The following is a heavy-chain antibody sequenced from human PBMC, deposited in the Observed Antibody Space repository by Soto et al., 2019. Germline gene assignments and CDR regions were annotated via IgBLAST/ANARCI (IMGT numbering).Heavy chain of an antibody. CDR2: ISYDGSNK. V-gene: IGHV3-30*18. CDR1: GFTFSSYG. CDR3: AKDRIAVAPDY. Sequence: GGSLRLSCAASGFTFSSYGMHWVRQAPGKGLEWVAVISYDGSNKYYADSVKGRFTISRDNSKNTLYLQMNSLRAEDTAVYYCAKDRIAVAPDYWVQGTRVTVSS. J-gene: IGHJ4*02. D-gene: IGHD6-19*01.